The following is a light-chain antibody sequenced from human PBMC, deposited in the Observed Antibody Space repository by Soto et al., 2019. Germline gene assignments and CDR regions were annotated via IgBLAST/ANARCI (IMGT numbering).Light chain of an antibody. CDR2: DAY. CDR1: QSFRGL. V-gene: IGKV3-11*01. Sequence: EVVLTQSPVTLSLSPGERATLSCRASQSFRGLLAWYQQKPGQAPRLLIYDAYNRATGIPPRFSGSGSGTDFTLTISSLEPEDSEVYYCQKRHMWHITFGQGTRLEIK. CDR3: QKRHMWHIT. J-gene: IGKJ5*01.